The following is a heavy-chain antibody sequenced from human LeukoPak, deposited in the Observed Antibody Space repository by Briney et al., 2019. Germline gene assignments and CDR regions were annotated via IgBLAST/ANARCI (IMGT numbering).Heavy chain of an antibody. D-gene: IGHD7-27*01. J-gene: IGHJ3*02. CDR2: IYSGGST. V-gene: IGHV3-53*05. Sequence: GGSLRLSCAAYEFTFSSNTMNWVRQAPGKGLEWVSVIYSGGSTYYADSVKGRFTISRDNSKNTLYLQMNSLRAEDTAVYYCARAGWGRDAFDIWGQGTMVTVSS. CDR3: ARAGWGRDAFDI. CDR1: EFTFSSNT.